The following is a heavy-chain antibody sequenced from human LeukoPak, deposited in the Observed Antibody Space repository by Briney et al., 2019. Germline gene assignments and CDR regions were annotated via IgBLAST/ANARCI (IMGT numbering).Heavy chain of an antibody. V-gene: IGHV3-23*01. CDR1: GLIFSNAW. D-gene: IGHD4-17*01. CDR3: ARDLRSRAH. Sequence: GGSLRLSCEASGLIFSNAWMNWVRQAPGKGLEWVSAISGSGGSTYYADSVKGRFTISRDNSKNTLYLQMNSLRAEDTAVYYCARDLRSRAHWGQGTLVTVSS. CDR2: ISGSGGST. J-gene: IGHJ4*02.